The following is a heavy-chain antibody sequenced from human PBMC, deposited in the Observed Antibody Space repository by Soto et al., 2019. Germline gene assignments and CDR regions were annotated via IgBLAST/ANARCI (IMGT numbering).Heavy chain of an antibody. CDR1: GYTFTGCY. CDR3: ARGAFQSSGYYYVLPFDY. V-gene: IGHV1-2*02. J-gene: IGHJ4*02. Sequence: ASVKVSCKASGYTFTGCYMHWVRQAPGQGLEWMGWINPNSGGTNYAQKFQGRVTMTRDTSISTAYMELSRLRSDDTAVYYCARGAFQSSGYYYVLPFDYWGQGTLVTVSS. D-gene: IGHD3-22*01. CDR2: INPNSGGT.